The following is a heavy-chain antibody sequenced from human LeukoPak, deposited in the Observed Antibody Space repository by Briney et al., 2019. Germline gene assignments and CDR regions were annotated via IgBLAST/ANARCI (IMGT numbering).Heavy chain of an antibody. D-gene: IGHD3-22*01. J-gene: IGHJ3*02. CDR2: IGGSGDSA. CDR3: AKGSVSYAYDIFDI. Sequence: GGSLRLSCVASGFTFINHAMTWVRQAPGKGLEWVSGIGGSGDSAYYADSVRGRITISRDNSKNTLYLQINSLRAEDTATYYCAKGSVSYAYDIFDIWGQGTMLTVSS. CDR1: GFTFINHA. V-gene: IGHV3-23*01.